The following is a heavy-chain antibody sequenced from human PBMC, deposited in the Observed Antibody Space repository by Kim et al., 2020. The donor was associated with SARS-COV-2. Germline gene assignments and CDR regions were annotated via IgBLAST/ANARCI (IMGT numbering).Heavy chain of an antibody. D-gene: IGHD3-9*01. CDR2: ISSSSSTI. CDR3: ARESVAHYDILTGTVYYYGMDV. Sequence: GGSLRLSCAASGFTFSSYSMNWVRQAPGKGLEWVSYISSSSSTIYYADSVKGRFTISRDNAKNSLYLQMNSLRAEDTAVYYCARESVAHYDILTGTVYYYGMDVWGQGTTVTVSS. CDR1: GFTFSSYS. V-gene: IGHV3-48*04. J-gene: IGHJ6*02.